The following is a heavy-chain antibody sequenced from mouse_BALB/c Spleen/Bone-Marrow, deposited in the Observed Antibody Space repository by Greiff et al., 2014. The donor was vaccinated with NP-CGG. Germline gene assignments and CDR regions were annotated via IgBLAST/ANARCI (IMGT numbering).Heavy chain of an antibody. V-gene: IGHV14-3*02. Sequence: VQLQQSGAELVKPGASVKLSCSASGFNIKDTYIHWVKQRPEQGLEWIGRIDPANGNTKYDPKSQGKATVTADTSANTGYLQLSSLTSEDTAVYYCADLGDYWGQGTTLTVSS. CDR1: GFNIKDTY. D-gene: IGHD4-1*01. CDR2: IDPANGNT. J-gene: IGHJ2*01. CDR3: ADLGDY.